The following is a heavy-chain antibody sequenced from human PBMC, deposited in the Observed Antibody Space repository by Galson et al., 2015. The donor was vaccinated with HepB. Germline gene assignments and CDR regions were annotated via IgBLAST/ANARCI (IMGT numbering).Heavy chain of an antibody. CDR3: AHRRDPYCATTGCWGGDWNFDL. CDR2: IYWDDSK. D-gene: IGHD2-2*01. Sequence: LVKPTQTLTLTCSFSGLSLTTSGVTVAWIRQPPGKALEWLAHIYWDDSKRYSPSLENRLTITKDTSKNQVVFTMTNMAPVDTATYYCAHRRDPYCATTGCWGGDWNFDLWGRGTLVTVSS. CDR1: GLSLTTSGVT. V-gene: IGHV2-5*02. J-gene: IGHJ2*01.